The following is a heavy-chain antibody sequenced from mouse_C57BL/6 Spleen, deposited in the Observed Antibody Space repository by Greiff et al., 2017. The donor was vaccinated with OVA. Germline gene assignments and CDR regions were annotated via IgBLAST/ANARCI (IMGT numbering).Heavy chain of an antibody. CDR2: IDPENGDT. Sequence: VQLQQSGAELVRPGASVKLSCTASGFNIKDDYMHWVKQRPEQGLEWIGWIDPENGDTEYASKFQGKATITADTSSSTAYMQLSSLTSEDSAVYYCARYYSNSYFDYWGQGTTLTVSS. V-gene: IGHV14-4*01. J-gene: IGHJ2*01. CDR3: ARYYSNSYFDY. D-gene: IGHD2-5*01. CDR1: GFNIKDDY.